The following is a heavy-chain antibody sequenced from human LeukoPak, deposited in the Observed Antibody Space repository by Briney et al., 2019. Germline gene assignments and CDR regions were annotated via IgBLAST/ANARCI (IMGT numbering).Heavy chain of an antibody. CDR3: AREVATIGELDY. CDR1: GFTFSSYA. Sequence: PGGSLRLSCAASGFTFSSYAMHWVRQAPGKGLEWVAVISYDGSNKYYADSVKGRFTISRDNSKNTLYLQMNSLRAEDTAVYYCAREVATIGELDYWGQGTLVTVSS. V-gene: IGHV3-30*04. CDR2: ISYDGSNK. D-gene: IGHD5-12*01. J-gene: IGHJ4*02.